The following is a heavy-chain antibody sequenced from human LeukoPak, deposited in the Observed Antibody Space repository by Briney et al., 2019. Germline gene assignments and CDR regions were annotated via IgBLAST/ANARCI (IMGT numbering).Heavy chain of an antibody. CDR3: ARLGQVILPNDAFDI. Sequence: ASVRVSCEASGFTFTASYIHRVRQAPGQGLEWMGWLNANNGGTSYSQRFQGRVTMTRDTSINTAYMELSRLTSDDTAVYYCARLGQVILPNDAFDIWGQGTMVIVSS. CDR1: GFTFTASY. V-gene: IGHV1-2*02. D-gene: IGHD1-26*01. CDR2: LNANNGGT. J-gene: IGHJ3*02.